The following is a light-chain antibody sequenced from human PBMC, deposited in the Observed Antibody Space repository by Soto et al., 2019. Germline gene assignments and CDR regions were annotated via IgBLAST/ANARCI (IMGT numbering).Light chain of an antibody. CDR1: ESVASSY. CDR2: GAS. V-gene: IGKV3-11*01. Sequence: EIVLTQSPGTLSLSPGEGATLSCRASESVASSYLAWYQQIPGQAPRLLIYGASNRPTGIPARFSGSGSGTDFTLTISTLEPEDFAVYYCQQRSNWPPTFGGGTKVDI. J-gene: IGKJ4*01. CDR3: QQRSNWPPT.